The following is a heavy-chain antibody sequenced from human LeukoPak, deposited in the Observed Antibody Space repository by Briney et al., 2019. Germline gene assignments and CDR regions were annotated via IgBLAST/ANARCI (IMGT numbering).Heavy chain of an antibody. CDR1: GYTFTSYD. CDR3: ARGPGIAARPLYYYYMDV. V-gene: IGHV1-8*01. CDR2: MNPNSGNT. J-gene: IGHJ6*03. Sequence: ASVKVSCKASGYTFTSYDINWVRQATGQGLEWMGWMNPNSGNTGYAQKFQGRVTMTRNTSISTAYMELSSLRSEDTAVYYCARGPGIAARPLYYYYMDVWGKGTTVTVSS. D-gene: IGHD6-6*01.